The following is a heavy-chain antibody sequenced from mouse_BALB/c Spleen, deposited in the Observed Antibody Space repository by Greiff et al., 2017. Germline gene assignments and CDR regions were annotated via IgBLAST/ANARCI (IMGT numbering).Heavy chain of an antibody. J-gene: IGHJ1*01. Sequence: EVKLLESGPGLVKPSQSLSLTCTVTGYSITSDYAWNWIRQFPGNKLEWMGYISYSGSTSYNPSLKSRISITRDTSKNQFFLQLNSVTTEDTATYYCASRLLRPYWYFDVWGAGTTVTVSS. CDR3: ASRLLRPYWYFDV. D-gene: IGHD1-2*01. CDR1: GYSITSDYA. V-gene: IGHV3-2*02. CDR2: ISYSGST.